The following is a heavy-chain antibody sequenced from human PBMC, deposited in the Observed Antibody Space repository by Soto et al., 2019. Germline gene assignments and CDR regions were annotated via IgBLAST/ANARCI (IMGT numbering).Heavy chain of an antibody. J-gene: IGHJ4*02. Sequence: EVQLLESGGGLVQPGGSLRLSCAASGFTFSTYAMSWVRQAPGKGLEWVSAISGGRSGTYYADSVRGRFTLSRDDSTNTLYLQMNSLRAENTAIYYCAKVSLGYCSGAICCFFDFWGQGTLVTVSS. CDR3: AKVSLGYCSGAICCFFDF. V-gene: IGHV3-23*01. CDR1: GFTFSTYA. CDR2: ISGGRSGT. D-gene: IGHD2-2*01.